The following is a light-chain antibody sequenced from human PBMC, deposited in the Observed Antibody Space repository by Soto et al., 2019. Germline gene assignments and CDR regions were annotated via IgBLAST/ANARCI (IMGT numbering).Light chain of an antibody. CDR1: QSVSSY. J-gene: IGKJ5*01. Sequence: EVVLTQSPGTLSLSRGERATLSCRASQSVSSYLAWYQRKPGQAPRLLIYDASNRATGIPARFSGSGSGTDFTLTISSLEPEDFAVYYCQQRSNPTFGQGTRLEIK. CDR3: QQRSNPT. CDR2: DAS. V-gene: IGKV3-11*01.